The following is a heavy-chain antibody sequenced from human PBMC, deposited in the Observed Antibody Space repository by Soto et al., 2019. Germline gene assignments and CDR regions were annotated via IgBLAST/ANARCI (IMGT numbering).Heavy chain of an antibody. J-gene: IGHJ6*02. Sequence: GGSLRLSCAASGFTFSSYAMHWVRQAPGKGLEYVSVITSNGGNTDYASSVKGRFTISRDNSKNTLYLQMSSLRAEDMAVYYCAKDGYSGYDFPYYGMDVWGQGTTVTVSS. D-gene: IGHD5-12*01. CDR2: ITSNGGNT. CDR1: GFTFSSYA. CDR3: AKDGYSGYDFPYYGMDV. V-gene: IGHV3-64*01.